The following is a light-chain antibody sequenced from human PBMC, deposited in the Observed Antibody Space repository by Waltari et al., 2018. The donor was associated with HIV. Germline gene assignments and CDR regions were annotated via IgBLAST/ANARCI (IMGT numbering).Light chain of an antibody. CDR3: HVWESSSDEYV. V-gene: IGLV3-21*02. Sequence: SYVLTQPASVSVAPGPTANVTCGGDNVESKSVHCYQQRAGKAPILVLYDDTDRPSGIPERFSCSNFGNTATLTISRVEAGDEGDYYCHVWESSSDEYVFGTGTKVTV. CDR1: NVESKS. J-gene: IGLJ1*01. CDR2: DDT.